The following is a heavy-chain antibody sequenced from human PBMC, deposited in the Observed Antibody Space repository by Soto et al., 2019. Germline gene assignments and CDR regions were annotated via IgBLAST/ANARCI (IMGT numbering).Heavy chain of an antibody. J-gene: IGHJ3*02. V-gene: IGHV1-46*01. D-gene: IGHD3-22*01. CDR2: INPSGGST. Sequence: ASVKVSCKASGYTFTTYYMHWVRQAPGQGLEWMGNINPSGGSTTYAQKFQGRVTMTSDTSTSTAYMELSSLRSEDTAVYYCARASITMIEGNAFDIWGQGTMVT. CDR1: GYTFTTYY. CDR3: ARASITMIEGNAFDI.